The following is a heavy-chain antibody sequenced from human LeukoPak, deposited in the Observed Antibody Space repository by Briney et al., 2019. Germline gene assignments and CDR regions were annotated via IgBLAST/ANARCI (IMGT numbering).Heavy chain of an antibody. V-gene: IGHV3-11*06. CDR3: ARGRADTAMATGYFDY. D-gene: IGHD5-18*01. CDR1: GFTFSDYY. Sequence: GGSLRLSCAASGFTFSDYYMSWIRQAPGKGLEWVSYISSASSYTNYADSVKGRFTISRDNAKNSLYLQMNSLRAEDTAVYYCARGRADTAMATGYFDYWGQGTLVTVSS. CDR2: ISSASSYT. J-gene: IGHJ4*02.